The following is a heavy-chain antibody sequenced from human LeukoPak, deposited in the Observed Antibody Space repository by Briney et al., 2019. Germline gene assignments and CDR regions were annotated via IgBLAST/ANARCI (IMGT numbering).Heavy chain of an antibody. CDR2: IGSSGSKM. CDR1: GFAISSYT. V-gene: IGHV3-21*01. J-gene: IGHJ4*02. Sequence: PGGSLRLSCAASGFAISSYTMNWVRLAPGKGLEWVSSIGSSGSKMYYADSLKGRFTVSRDNAKNSLYLQMNSLRAEDTAVYYCARALEADYWGQGTLVTVSS. CDR3: ARALEADY.